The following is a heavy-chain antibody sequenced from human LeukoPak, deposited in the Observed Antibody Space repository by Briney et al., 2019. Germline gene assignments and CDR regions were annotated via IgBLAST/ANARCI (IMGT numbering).Heavy chain of an antibody. V-gene: IGHV4-59*08. J-gene: IGHJ4*02. CDR1: GGSISSYY. Sequence: SETLSLTCTVSGGSISSYYWSWIRQPPGKGLEWIGYIYYSGSTNYNPSLKSRVTISVDTSKNQFSLKLSSVTAADTAVYYCARHPCGSAPDYWGQGTLVTVSS. D-gene: IGHD1-26*01. CDR2: IYYSGST. CDR3: ARHPCGSAPDY.